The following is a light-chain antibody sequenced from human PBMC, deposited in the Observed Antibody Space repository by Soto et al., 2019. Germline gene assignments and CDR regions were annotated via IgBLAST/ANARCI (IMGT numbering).Light chain of an antibody. J-gene: IGLJ1*01. V-gene: IGLV2-11*01. CDR2: DVI. CDR1: STDVGGYNY. CDR3: CSYAGSYIFV. Sequence: QSVLTQPRSVSGSPGQSVTISCTGTSTDVGGYNYVSWYQQHPGKAPKLMIYDVIKRPSGVPDRFSGSKSGNTASLTISGLQTEDEADYYCCSYAGSYIFVFGTGTKLTVL.